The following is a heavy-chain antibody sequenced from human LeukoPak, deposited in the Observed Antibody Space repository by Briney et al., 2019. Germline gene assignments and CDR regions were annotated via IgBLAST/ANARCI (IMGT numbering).Heavy chain of an antibody. Sequence: GGSLRLSCAVSGITLSDYGMSWVRQAPGKGLEWVAGISGSGGGTNYADSVKGRFTISRDNPKNTLYLQMNALRAEDTAVYFCAKRGVVIRVILVGFHKEAYYFDSWGQGALVTVSS. CDR2: ISGSGGGT. J-gene: IGHJ4*02. CDR3: AKRGVVIRVILVGFHKEAYYFDS. D-gene: IGHD3-10*01. V-gene: IGHV3-23*01. CDR1: GITLSDYG.